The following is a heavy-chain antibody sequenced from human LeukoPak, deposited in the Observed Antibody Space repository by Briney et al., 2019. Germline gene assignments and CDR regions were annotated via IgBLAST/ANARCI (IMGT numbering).Heavy chain of an antibody. J-gene: IGHJ3*02. CDR2: MWSDGINK. D-gene: IGHD4-11*01. Sequence: GGSLRLSCAASGFTFSSYAMHWVRQAPGKGLEWVAVMWSDGINKYYGDSLKGRFTISRDNSKNTLYLQMNSLRAEDTALYFCAREGLTTTPNNAFDIWGQGTMVTVSS. CDR1: GFTFSSYA. CDR3: AREGLTTTPNNAFDI. V-gene: IGHV3-33*08.